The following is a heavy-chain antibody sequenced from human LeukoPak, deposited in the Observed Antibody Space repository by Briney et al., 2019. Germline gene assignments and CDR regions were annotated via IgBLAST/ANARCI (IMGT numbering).Heavy chain of an antibody. D-gene: IGHD2-15*01. CDR3: ARACSYCSGGSCLCY. CDR1: GYTFTGYY. Sequence: ASVKVSCKASGYTFTGYYMHWVRQAHGQGLEWMGSINPNSGGTNYAQKFQGRVTMTRDTSISTAYMELSRLRSDDTAVYYCARACSYCSGGSCLCYWGQGTLVTVSS. CDR2: INPNSGGT. V-gene: IGHV1-2*02. J-gene: IGHJ4*02.